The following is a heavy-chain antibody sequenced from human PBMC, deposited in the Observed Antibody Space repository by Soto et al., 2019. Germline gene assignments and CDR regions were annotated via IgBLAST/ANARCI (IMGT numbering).Heavy chain of an antibody. Sequence: SETLSLTCTVSGGSISSYYWSWIRQPPGKGLEWIGYIYYSGSTNYNPSLKSRVTISVDTSKNQFSLKLSSVTAADTAVYYCATAVAGTSGFDYWGQGTLVTVSS. CDR3: ATAVAGTSGFDY. V-gene: IGHV4-59*01. CDR1: GGSISSYY. D-gene: IGHD6-19*01. J-gene: IGHJ4*02. CDR2: IYYSGST.